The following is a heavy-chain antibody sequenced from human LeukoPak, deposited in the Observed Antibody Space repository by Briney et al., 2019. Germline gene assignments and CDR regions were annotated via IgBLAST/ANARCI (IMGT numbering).Heavy chain of an antibody. Sequence: PGGSLSLSCAASGFTFDDYGMSWVRQAPGKGLEWVSGINWNGGSTGYADSVKGRFTISRDNSKHTLYLQMNSLRAEDTAVYYCARGPHRIAAAVGGFDIWGQGTMVTVSS. J-gene: IGHJ3*02. CDR3: ARGPHRIAAAVGGFDI. V-gene: IGHV3-20*04. CDR2: INWNGGST. D-gene: IGHD6-13*01. CDR1: GFTFDDYG.